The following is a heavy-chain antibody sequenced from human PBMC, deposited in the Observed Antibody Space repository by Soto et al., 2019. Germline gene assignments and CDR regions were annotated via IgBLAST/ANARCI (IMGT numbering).Heavy chain of an antibody. D-gene: IGHD2-15*01. J-gene: IGHJ3*02. CDR2: ISSNGGST. Sequence: GGSLRLSCSASGFTFSSYAMHWVRQAPGKGLEYVSAISSNGGSTYYADSVKGRFTISRDNSKNTLYLQMSSLRAEDTAVYYCVKDLGYCSGGSCYPPLAAFDIWGQGTMVTVSS. V-gene: IGHV3-64D*06. CDR1: GFTFSSYA. CDR3: VKDLGYCSGGSCYPPLAAFDI.